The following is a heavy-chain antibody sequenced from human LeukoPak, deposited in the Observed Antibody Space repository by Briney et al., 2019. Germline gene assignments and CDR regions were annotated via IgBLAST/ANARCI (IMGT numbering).Heavy chain of an antibody. J-gene: IGHJ6*03. Sequence: GGSLRLSCAASGFTFSSYWMSWVRQAPGKGLEWVANVKEDGSEKYYVDSVKGRFTISRDNAKNSLYLQMNSLRAEDTAVYYCAREIGSYDFWSGYSYYYYMDVWGKGTTVTVSS. CDR2: VKEDGSEK. V-gene: IGHV3-7*01. D-gene: IGHD3-3*01. CDR3: AREIGSYDFWSGYSYYYYMDV. CDR1: GFTFSSYW.